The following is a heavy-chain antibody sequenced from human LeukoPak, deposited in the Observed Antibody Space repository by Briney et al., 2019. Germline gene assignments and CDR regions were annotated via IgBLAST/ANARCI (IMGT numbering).Heavy chain of an antibody. D-gene: IGHD3-10*01. J-gene: IGHJ5*02. Sequence: GESLRISCKGSGYSFTSYWISWVRQMPGKGLEWMGRIDPSGSYTNYSPSFQGHVTISADKSISTAYLQWSSLKASDTAMYYCARGITMVRGVDNWFDPWGQGTLVTVSS. V-gene: IGHV5-10-1*01. CDR1: GYSFTSYW. CDR2: IDPSGSYT. CDR3: ARGITMVRGVDNWFDP.